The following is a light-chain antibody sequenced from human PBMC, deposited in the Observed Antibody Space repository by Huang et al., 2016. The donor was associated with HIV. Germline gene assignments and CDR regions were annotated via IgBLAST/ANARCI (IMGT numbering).Light chain of an antibody. CDR1: QSLVRGSGNNY. CDR3: MQALQTPYT. Sequence: DIVMTQSPLSLAVTPGEPASISCRSSQSLVRGSGNNYLYWYLQKPGQPPQILIYLGSNRASGVPDRFSGSGSGTDFTLKNSRVEAEDVGVYHCMQALQTPYTFGQGTKLEIK. J-gene: IGKJ2*01. V-gene: IGKV2-28*01. CDR2: LGS.